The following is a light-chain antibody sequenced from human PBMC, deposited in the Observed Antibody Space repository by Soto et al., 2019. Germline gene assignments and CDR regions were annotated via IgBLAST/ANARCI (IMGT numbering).Light chain of an antibody. Sequence: DIQMTQSPSSLSASVGDRVTITCRASQSISSYLNWYQQKPGKAPKLLIYAASSLQSGVPSRFSGRESGTDFTLTISSLQPEDFATYYCQQTYSTPFTFGPGTKVDIK. CDR2: AAS. CDR3: QQTYSTPFT. CDR1: QSISSY. V-gene: IGKV1-39*01. J-gene: IGKJ3*01.